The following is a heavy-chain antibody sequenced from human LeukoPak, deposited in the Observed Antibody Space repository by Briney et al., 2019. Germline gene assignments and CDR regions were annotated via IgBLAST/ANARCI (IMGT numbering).Heavy chain of an antibody. CDR2: IGGSGDST. Sequence: GGSLRLSCAASGFTFSRYEMNWVRQAPGKGLEWVSLIGGSGDSTYYADSVKGRFTISRDNSKNTLYLRMNSLRADDTAVYYCAKEGPGGGGYFDDWGQGTLVTVSS. CDR1: GFTFSRYE. D-gene: IGHD3-16*01. J-gene: IGHJ4*02. CDR3: AKEGPGGGGYFDD. V-gene: IGHV3-23*01.